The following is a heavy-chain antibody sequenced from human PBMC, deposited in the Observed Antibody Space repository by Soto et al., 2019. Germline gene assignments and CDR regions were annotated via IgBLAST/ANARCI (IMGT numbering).Heavy chain of an antibody. J-gene: IGHJ5*02. CDR1: GFSFSDYV. Sequence: QVQLVESGGGVVQPGRSLRLSCAASGFSFSDYVMHWVRQAPGKGLDWVAVMWYHGRDLFYADSVKGRFTISRDNSKNTLYLQMNSLRAEDTAVYYCARDQGGQSVNFMFDTWGQGTLVTVSS. CDR3: ARDQGGQSVNFMFDT. CDR2: MWYHGRDL. D-gene: IGHD3-16*01. V-gene: IGHV3-33*01.